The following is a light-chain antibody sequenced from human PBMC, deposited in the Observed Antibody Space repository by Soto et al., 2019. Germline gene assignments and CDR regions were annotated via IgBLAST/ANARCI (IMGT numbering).Light chain of an antibody. V-gene: IGKV3-11*01. CDR1: QSVGNN. Sequence: EIVMTQSPATLSVSPGERTTLSCRASQSVGNNLAWYQQKPGQAPRLLIYDASNRATGIPVRFSGSGSGTDYTLTVSSLEPEDFAVYYCQQRSNLPWTFGQGTKVDIK. CDR3: QQRSNLPWT. J-gene: IGKJ1*01. CDR2: DAS.